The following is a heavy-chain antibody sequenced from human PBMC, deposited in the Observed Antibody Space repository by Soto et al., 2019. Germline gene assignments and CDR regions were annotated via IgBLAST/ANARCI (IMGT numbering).Heavy chain of an antibody. CDR1: GFTFSSYA. CDR2: ISGSGGST. CDR3: AKDFYRATVTTAYFDY. V-gene: IGHV3-23*01. D-gene: IGHD4-17*01. Sequence: GSLRLSCAASGFTFSSYAMSWVRQAPGKGLEWVSAISGSGGSTYYADSVKGRFTISRDNSKDTLYLQMNSLRAEDTAVYYCAKDFYRATVTTAYFDYWGQGTLVTVSS. J-gene: IGHJ4*02.